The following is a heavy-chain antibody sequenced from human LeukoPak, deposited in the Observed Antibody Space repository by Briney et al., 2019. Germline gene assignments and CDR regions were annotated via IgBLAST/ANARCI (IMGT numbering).Heavy chain of an antibody. CDR2: ISGSGGST. J-gene: IGHJ3*02. CDR1: GFTFSSYA. Sequence: GRSLRLSCAASGFTFSSYAMSWVRQAPGKGLEWVSAISGSGGSTYYADSVKGRFTISRDNSKNTLYLQMNSLRAEDTAVYYCAKVTGPIVSILWWNGAFDIWGQGTMVTVS. D-gene: IGHD2-21*01. V-gene: IGHV3-23*01. CDR3: AKVTGPIVSILWWNGAFDI.